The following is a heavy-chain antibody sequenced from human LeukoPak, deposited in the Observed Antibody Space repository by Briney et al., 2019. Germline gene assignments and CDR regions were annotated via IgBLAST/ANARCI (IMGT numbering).Heavy chain of an antibody. Sequence: GGSLRLSCAASGFTFSSYNMNWVRQAPGKGLEWVSYISSSGSTIYYADSVKGRFTISRDNAKNSLYLQMNSLRAEDTAVYYCARYIAVAGTDYFDYWGQGTLVTVSS. D-gene: IGHD6-19*01. CDR3: ARYIAVAGTDYFDY. CDR2: ISSSGSTI. V-gene: IGHV3-48*04. CDR1: GFTFSSYN. J-gene: IGHJ4*02.